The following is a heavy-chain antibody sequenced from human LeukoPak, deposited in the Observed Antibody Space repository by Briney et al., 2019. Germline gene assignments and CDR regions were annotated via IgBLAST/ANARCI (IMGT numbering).Heavy chain of an antibody. CDR2: IGPTGTDR. CDR1: GFTFSSCG. CDR3: ATETIGRHYDY. J-gene: IGHJ4*02. Sequence: GGSLRLSCAASGFTFSSCGFNWVRQAPGKGLEWVSSIGPTGTDRYYADSVRGRFTISRDNAKNSMYLQIDSLRDEDTAVYYCATETIGRHYDYWGQGTLLTVSS. D-gene: IGHD1-14*01. V-gene: IGHV3-21*01.